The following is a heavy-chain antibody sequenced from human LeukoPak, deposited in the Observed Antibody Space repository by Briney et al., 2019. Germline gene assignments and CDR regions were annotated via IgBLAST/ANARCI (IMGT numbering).Heavy chain of an antibody. Sequence: GGSLRLSCAASGFTFTNYAMSWVRQAPGKGLEWLSSISSSGGSTYYADSVKGRFTISRDNSKNTLYLQMNSLRAEDTAVYYCAKVDDILTGFEIDWGQGTLVTVSS. CDR2: ISSSGGST. D-gene: IGHD3-9*01. J-gene: IGHJ4*02. CDR3: AKVDDILTGFEID. V-gene: IGHV3-23*01. CDR1: GFTFTNYA.